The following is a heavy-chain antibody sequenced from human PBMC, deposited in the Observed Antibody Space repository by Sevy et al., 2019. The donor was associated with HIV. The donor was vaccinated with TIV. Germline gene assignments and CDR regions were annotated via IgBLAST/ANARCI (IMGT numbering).Heavy chain of an antibody. Sequence: GGSLRLSCAVSGFNFNRYSMSWVRQAPGKGLEWVSTLSFGCGKINYADSVKGRFIISRDDSENTLYLQMNSLRAEDTAVYYCAREGCSRPHDYWGQGTLVTVSS. V-gene: IGHV3-23*01. D-gene: IGHD2-2*01. CDR1: GFNFNRYS. CDR2: LSFGCGKI. J-gene: IGHJ4*02. CDR3: AREGCSRPHDY.